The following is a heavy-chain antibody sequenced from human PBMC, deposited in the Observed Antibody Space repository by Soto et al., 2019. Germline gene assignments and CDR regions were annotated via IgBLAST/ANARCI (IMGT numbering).Heavy chain of an antibody. CDR3: AKGHLAEGMDV. CDR1: GFTFSSYA. J-gene: IGHJ6*02. Sequence: EVQLLESGGGLVQPGGSLRLSCAASGFTFSSYAMSWVRQAPGKGLEWVSAISGSGGSTYYADSVKGRFTTSRDNSQNSLYLQMNRLSAEDTAVYYCAKGHLAEGMDVWGQGTTVTVSS. D-gene: IGHD3-3*02. CDR2: ISGSGGST. V-gene: IGHV3-23*01.